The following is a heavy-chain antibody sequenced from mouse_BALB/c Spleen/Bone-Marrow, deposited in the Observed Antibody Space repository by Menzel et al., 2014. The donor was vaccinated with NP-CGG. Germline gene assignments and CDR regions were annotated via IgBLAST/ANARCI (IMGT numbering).Heavy chain of an antibody. V-gene: IGHV14-3*02. J-gene: IGHJ2*01. CDR2: IDPANGNT. CDR3: ARYYYGSSYFDY. D-gene: IGHD1-1*01. CDR1: GFNIKDTY. Sequence: EVMLVESGAELVKPGASVKLSCTASGFNIKDTYMRWVKQRPEQGLEWIGRIDPANGNTKYDPKFQGKATITADTSSNTAYLQLSSLTSEDTAVYYCARYYYGSSYFDYWGQGTTLTVSS.